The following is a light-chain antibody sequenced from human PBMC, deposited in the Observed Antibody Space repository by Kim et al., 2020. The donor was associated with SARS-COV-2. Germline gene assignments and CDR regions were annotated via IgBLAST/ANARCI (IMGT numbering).Light chain of an antibody. J-gene: IGKJ5*01. CDR1: QRINSN. Sequence: EIVMTQSPATLSVSPGERATFSCRDSQRINSNLAWYQQKPGQGPRLLIYDASTRATGIPATFSGSGSGTEFTLTISSLHFEDFAVYYCQQFHEWPITLGQGTRLEIK. V-gene: IGKV3-15*01. CDR3: QQFHEWPIT. CDR2: DAS.